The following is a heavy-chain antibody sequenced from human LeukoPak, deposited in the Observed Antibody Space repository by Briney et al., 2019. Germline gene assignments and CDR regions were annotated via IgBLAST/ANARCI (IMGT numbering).Heavy chain of an antibody. Sequence: SETLSLTCTVSGGSISSGDYYWSWIRQPPGKGLEWIGYIYYSGSTNYNPSLKSRVTISVDTSKNQCSLKLSSVTTADTAVYYCARGAVAGKMSWFDPWGQGTLVTVSS. CDR3: ARGAVAGKMSWFDP. D-gene: IGHD6-19*01. CDR1: GGSISSGDYY. CDR2: IYYSGST. J-gene: IGHJ5*02. V-gene: IGHV4-61*08.